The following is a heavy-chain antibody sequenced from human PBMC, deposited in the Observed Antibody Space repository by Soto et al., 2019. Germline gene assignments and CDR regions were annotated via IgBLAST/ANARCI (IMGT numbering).Heavy chain of an antibody. D-gene: IGHD3-22*01. CDR1: GGSISSGDYY. CDR3: ARVEDYYDSSGYYV. CDR2: IYYSGST. V-gene: IGHV4-30-4*01. J-gene: IGHJ4*02. Sequence: SETLSLTCTVSGGSISSGDYYWSWIRHPPGKGLEWIGYIYYSGSTYYNPSLKSRVTISVDTSKNQFSLKLSSVTAADTAVYYCARVEDYYDSSGYYVWGQGTLVTVSS.